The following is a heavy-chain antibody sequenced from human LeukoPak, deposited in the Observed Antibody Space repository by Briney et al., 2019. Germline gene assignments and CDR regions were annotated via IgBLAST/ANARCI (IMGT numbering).Heavy chain of an antibody. J-gene: IGHJ6*03. V-gene: IGHV1-8*01. CDR2: MNPNSGNT. Sequence: GASVKVSCKASGYTFTSYDINWVRQATGQGLEWMGWMNPNSGNTGYAQKFQGRVTMTRNTSISTAYMELSSLRSEDTAVYYWARGHYGSGSYYPYYYMDVWGKGATVTVSS. CDR3: ARGHYGSGSYYPYYYMDV. D-gene: IGHD3-10*01. CDR1: GYTFTSYD.